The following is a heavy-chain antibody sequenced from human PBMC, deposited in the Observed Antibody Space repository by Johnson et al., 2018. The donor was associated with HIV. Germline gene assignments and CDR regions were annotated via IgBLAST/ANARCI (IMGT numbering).Heavy chain of an antibody. CDR1: GFTFSSYS. Sequence: HVQLVESGGGVVQPGRSLRLSCAASGFTFSSYSMHWVRQAPGKGLEWVAVISYDGSNKYYADSVKGRFTISRDNSKNTLYLQMNSLRAEDTAVYYCARDSKARFPTITMIDAFDIWGQGTMVTVSS. D-gene: IGHD3-22*01. CDR2: ISYDGSNK. CDR3: ARDSKARFPTITMIDAFDI. V-gene: IGHV3-30-3*01. J-gene: IGHJ3*02.